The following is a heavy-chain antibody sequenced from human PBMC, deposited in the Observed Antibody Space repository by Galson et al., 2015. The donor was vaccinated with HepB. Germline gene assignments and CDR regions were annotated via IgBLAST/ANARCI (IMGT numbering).Heavy chain of an antibody. Sequence: SVKVSCKASGYTFTDYFMHWVRQAPGQRLEWMGRINPNSGATKYAQKFQGRVTMTRDTSISTAYMELSRLRSDDTAVYYCARDFYYDSREAYWGQGTLVTVSS. CDR3: ARDFYYDSREAY. D-gene: IGHD3-22*01. V-gene: IGHV1-2*06. CDR2: INPNSGAT. J-gene: IGHJ4*02. CDR1: GYTFTDYF.